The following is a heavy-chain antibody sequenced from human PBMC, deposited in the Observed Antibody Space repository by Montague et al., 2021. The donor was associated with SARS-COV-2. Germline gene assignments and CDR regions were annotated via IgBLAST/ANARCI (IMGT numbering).Heavy chain of an antibody. D-gene: IGHD3-10*01. Sequence: SETLSLTCAVSGGSIRNYYWSWIRQPPGRGLEWIAYIYDSGNVDYNPSLKSRVTILVDTSKNQFSLKLSSVTAADTAVYYCARVRYYGSGTSLGMDVWGQGTTVIVSS. V-gene: IGHV4-59*08. J-gene: IGHJ6*02. CDR3: ARVRYYGSGTSLGMDV. CDR1: GGSIRNYY. CDR2: IYDSGNV.